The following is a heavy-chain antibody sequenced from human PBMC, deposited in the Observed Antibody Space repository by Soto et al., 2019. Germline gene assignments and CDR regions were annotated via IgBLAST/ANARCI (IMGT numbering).Heavy chain of an antibody. Sequence: QVELVESGGGVVQPGTSLRLSCSASGFTFSNFGMHWVRQAPGKGLEWVSIITYDGSRKHYIDSVKGRFTTSRDNSKNTLYLQMNSLRAEDTAVYYCAKDIHLDRDTYHSGAEYWCQGTLVTVSS. CDR1: GFTFSNFG. J-gene: IGHJ4*02. CDR2: ITYDGSRK. V-gene: IGHV3-30*18. CDR3: AKDIHLDRDTYHSGAEY. D-gene: IGHD2-2*01.